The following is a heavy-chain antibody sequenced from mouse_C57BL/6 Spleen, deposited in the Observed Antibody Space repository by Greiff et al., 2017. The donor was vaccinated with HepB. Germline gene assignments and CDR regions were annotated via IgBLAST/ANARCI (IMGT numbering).Heavy chain of an antibody. D-gene: IGHD1-1*01. V-gene: IGHV1-61*01. J-gene: IGHJ1*03. CDR2: IYPSDSET. CDR1: GYTFTSYW. Sequence: VQLQQSGAELVRPGSSVKLSCKASGYTFTSYWMDWVKQRPGQGLEWIGNIYPSDSETHYNQKFKDKATLTVDKSSSKAYMQLSSLTSEDSAVYYCARDYYGSSYWYFDVWGTGTTVTVSS. CDR3: ARDYYGSSYWYFDV.